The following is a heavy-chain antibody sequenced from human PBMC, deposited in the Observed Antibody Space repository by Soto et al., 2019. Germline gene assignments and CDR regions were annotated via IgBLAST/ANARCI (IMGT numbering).Heavy chain of an antibody. V-gene: IGHV3-48*02. CDR1: GFTFSLYS. J-gene: IGHJ6*02. D-gene: IGHD4-17*01. CDR2: ISSSGSAI. Sequence: XXSLRLSCAASGFTFSLYSMHWVLQAPGKGLEWISYISSSGSAIYYADSVKGRFTISRDNAKNSLCLQMNSLRDEDTAVYYCARPSYGDNYYYYGMDFWGQGTTVTVSS. CDR3: ARPSYGDNYYYYGMDF.